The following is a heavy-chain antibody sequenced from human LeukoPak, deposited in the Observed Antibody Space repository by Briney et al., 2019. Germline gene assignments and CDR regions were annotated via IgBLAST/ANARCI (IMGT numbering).Heavy chain of an antibody. CDR3: ARDKGKPAYGGNRWYYYYYMDV. CDR2: ISYDGSNK. D-gene: IGHD4-23*01. V-gene: IGHV3-30*04. Sequence: GGSLRLSCAASGFTFSSYAMHWVRQAPGKGLEWVAVISYDGSNKYYADSVKGRFTISRDNSKNTLYLQMNSLRAEDTAVYYCARDKGKPAYGGNRWYYYYYMDVWGKGTTVTVSS. J-gene: IGHJ6*03. CDR1: GFTFSSYA.